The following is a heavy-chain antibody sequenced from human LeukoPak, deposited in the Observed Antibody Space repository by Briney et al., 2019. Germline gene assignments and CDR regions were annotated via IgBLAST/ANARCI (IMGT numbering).Heavy chain of an antibody. CDR2: IYHSGST. J-gene: IGHJ4*02. V-gene: IGHV4-38-2*02. D-gene: IGHD1-14*01. CDR1: GYSISSGYY. Sequence: SETLSLTCTVSGYSISSGYYWGWIRQPPGKGLEWIGSIYHSGSTYYNPSLKSRVTISVDTSKNQFSLKLSSVTAADTAVYYCARDLSGTCYFDYWAQGTLVTVPS. CDR3: ARDLSGTCYFDY.